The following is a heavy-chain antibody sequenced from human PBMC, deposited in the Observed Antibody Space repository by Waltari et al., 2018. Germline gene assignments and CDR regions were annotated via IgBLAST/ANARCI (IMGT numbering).Heavy chain of an antibody. D-gene: IGHD3-9*01. Sequence: QVQLVESGGGVVQPGGSLRLSCAASGFTFSSYGMHWVRPGPGKGLEWVAFIRYDGSNKYYADSVKGRFTISRDNSKNTLYLQMNSLRAEDTAVYYCASYYDILTGYYNYFDYWGQGTLVTVSS. V-gene: IGHV3-30*02. J-gene: IGHJ4*02. CDR3: ASYYDILTGYYNYFDY. CDR1: GFTFSSYG. CDR2: IRYDGSNK.